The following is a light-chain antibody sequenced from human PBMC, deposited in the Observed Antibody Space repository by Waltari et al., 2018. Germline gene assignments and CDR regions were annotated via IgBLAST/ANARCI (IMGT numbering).Light chain of an antibody. J-gene: IGKJ2*01. CDR3: QQYNNWPLYT. V-gene: IGKV3-15*01. CDR1: QSVSNN. Sequence: EAMMTQSPATLSVSPGDSATLSCRASQSVSNNVAWFQQKPGQAPSLLIYDASTRATGVPARFSGSGSGTEFTLTISSLQTEDFAVYYCQQYNNWPLYTFGQGTKLEIK. CDR2: DAS.